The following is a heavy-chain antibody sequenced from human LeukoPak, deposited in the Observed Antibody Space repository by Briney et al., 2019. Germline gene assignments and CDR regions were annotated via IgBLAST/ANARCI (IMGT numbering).Heavy chain of an antibody. CDR1: RFTFSIYW. V-gene: IGHV3-74*01. Sequence: GGSLRLSCVASRFTFSIYWMHCVRQGPGKGLLWVSRINGDGTYTDYAESVKGQFTFSRDNAKNTLYLQMNSLRAEDTAVYYCVRGSAGMSPALGSWGQGTLVTVSS. CDR3: VRGSAGMSPALGS. CDR2: INGDGTYT. D-gene: IGHD1-26*01. J-gene: IGHJ5*02.